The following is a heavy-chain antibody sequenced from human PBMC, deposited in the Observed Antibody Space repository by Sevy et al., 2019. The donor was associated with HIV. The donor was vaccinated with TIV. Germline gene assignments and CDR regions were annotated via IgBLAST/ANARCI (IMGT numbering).Heavy chain of an antibody. CDR1: GFTLSNAW. CDR3: TTDGLITPGGDYYYMDV. V-gene: IGHV3-15*01. D-gene: IGHD2-15*01. Sequence: GGSLRLSCAASGFTLSNAWMSWVRQAPGKGLEWVGRIKSKTDGGTTDYAAPVKGRFTISRDDSKNTLYLQMNSLKTEDTAVYYCTTDGLITPGGDYYYMDVWGKGATVTVSS. CDR2: IKSKTDGGTT. J-gene: IGHJ6*03.